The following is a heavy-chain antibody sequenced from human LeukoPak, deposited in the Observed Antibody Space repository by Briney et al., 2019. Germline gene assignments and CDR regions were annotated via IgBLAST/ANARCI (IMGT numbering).Heavy chain of an antibody. CDR3: ARDGKLLWFGDESYYYYYGMDV. J-gene: IGHJ6*02. CDR2: ISYDGSNK. D-gene: IGHD3-10*01. V-gene: IGHV3-30*03. CDR1: GFTFSNYV. Sequence: PGKSLRLSCAASGFTFSNYVIHWVRQAPGKGLEWVAVISYDGSNKYYADSVKGRFTISRDNSKNTLYLQMNSLRAEDTAVYYCARDGKLLWFGDESYYYYYGMDVWGQGTTVTVSS.